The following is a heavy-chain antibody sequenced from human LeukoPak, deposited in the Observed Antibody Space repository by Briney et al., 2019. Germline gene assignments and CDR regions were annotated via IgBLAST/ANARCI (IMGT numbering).Heavy chain of an antibody. CDR2: TSESGGST. D-gene: IGHD1-26*01. J-gene: IGHJ3*02. CDR1: GFTFSSYA. CDR3: ARDSGYAFDI. Sequence: PGGSLRLSCEASGFTFSSYAMGWVRQAPGKGLEWVSVTSESGGSTHYADSVKGRFTIYRDNAKNSLYLQMNSLRAEDTAVYYCARDSGYAFDIWGQGTMVTVSS. V-gene: IGHV3-23*01.